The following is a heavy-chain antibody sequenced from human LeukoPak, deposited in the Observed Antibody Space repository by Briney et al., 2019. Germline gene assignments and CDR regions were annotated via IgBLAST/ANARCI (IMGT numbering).Heavy chain of an antibody. J-gene: IGHJ4*02. Sequence: GASVKVSXKASGGTFSSYAISCVRQAPGQGREWMGGIIPIFGTANYAQKFQGRVTITADESTSTAYMELSSLRSEDTAVYSCARDPVGRWYFDYWGQGTLVTVSS. D-gene: IGHD2-15*01. CDR2: IIPIFGTA. CDR3: ARDPVGRWYFDY. V-gene: IGHV1-69*01. CDR1: GGTFSSYA.